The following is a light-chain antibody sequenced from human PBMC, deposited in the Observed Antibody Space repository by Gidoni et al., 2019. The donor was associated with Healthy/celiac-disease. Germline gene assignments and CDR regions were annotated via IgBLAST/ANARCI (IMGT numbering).Light chain of an antibody. CDR3: QQSYSLIT. V-gene: IGKV1-39*01. J-gene: IGKJ5*01. CDR1: QSISSY. Sequence: DIQMTQSPSSLSASVGDRVTITGRASQSISSYLNWYQQKPGKAPKLLIYAASSLQSGVPSRFSGSGSGTDFTLTISSLQPEDFATYYCQQSYSLITFXQXTRLEIK. CDR2: AAS.